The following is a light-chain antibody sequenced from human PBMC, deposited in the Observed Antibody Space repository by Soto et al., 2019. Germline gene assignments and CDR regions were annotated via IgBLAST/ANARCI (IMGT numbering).Light chain of an antibody. J-gene: IGKJ1*01. V-gene: IGKV3D-15*01. CDR3: QHYNSYSEA. CDR1: QSVSSN. Sequence: EIVMTQSPATLSVSPGERATLSCRASQSVSSNLAWYQHKPGQAPRLLIYGASNRATGIPDRFSGSGSGTEFTLTISSLQPDDFATYYCQHYNSYSEAFGQGTTGDIK. CDR2: GAS.